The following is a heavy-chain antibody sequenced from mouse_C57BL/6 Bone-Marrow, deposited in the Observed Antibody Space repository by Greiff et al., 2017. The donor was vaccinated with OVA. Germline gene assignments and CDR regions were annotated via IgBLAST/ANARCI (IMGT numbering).Heavy chain of an antibody. CDR1: GFTFSSYT. CDR2: ISGGGGNT. Sequence: EVQLVESGGGLVKPGGSLKLSCAASGFTFSSYTMSWVRQTPEKRLEWVATISGGGGNTYYPDRVKGRFTISRDNAKNTLYLQMSSLRSEDTALYYCARQRGGCPYAMDYWGQGTSVTVSS. V-gene: IGHV5-9*01. J-gene: IGHJ4*01. D-gene: IGHD1-1*02. CDR3: ARQRGGCPYAMDY.